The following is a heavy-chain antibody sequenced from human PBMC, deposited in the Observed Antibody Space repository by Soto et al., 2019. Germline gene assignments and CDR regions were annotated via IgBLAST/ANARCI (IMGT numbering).Heavy chain of an antibody. D-gene: IGHD2-21*02. CDR2: TFYSGST. V-gene: IGHV4-30-4*01. Sequence: SETLSLTCTVSGGSISSGDYYWSWIRQPPGKGLEWIGYTFYSGSTYYNPSLKSRVTISVDTSKNQFSLKLSSVTAADTAVYYCARNRVTQSAYWGQGTLVTVSS. J-gene: IGHJ4*02. CDR3: ARNRVTQSAY. CDR1: GGSISSGDYY.